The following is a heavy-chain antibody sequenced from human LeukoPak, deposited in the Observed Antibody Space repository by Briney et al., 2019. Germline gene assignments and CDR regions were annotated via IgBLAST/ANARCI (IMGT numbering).Heavy chain of an antibody. Sequence: KPGGSLRLSCAASGFTFSTYNMNWVRQAPGKGLEWVSYISSSSRYIYYADSVTGRFTISRDNAKNSLFLQMNSLRAEDTAVYYCARESTSGWFPWGQGTLVTVSS. CDR1: GFTFSTYN. CDR2: ISSSSRYI. D-gene: IGHD6-19*01. CDR3: ARESTSGWFP. V-gene: IGHV3-21*01. J-gene: IGHJ4*02.